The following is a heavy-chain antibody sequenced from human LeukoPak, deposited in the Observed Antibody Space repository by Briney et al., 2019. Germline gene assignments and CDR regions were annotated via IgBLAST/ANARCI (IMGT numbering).Heavy chain of an antibody. CDR1: GGTFSSYA. D-gene: IGHD5-24*01. V-gene: IGHV1-69*05. CDR2: IIPIFGTA. CDR3: ARDGTGDGYNYGY. Sequence: SVKVSCKASGGTFSSYAISWVRQAPGQGLEWMGGIIPIFGTANYAQKFQGRVTITTGESTSTAYMELSSLRSEDTAVYYCARDGTGDGYNYGYWGQGTLVTVSS. J-gene: IGHJ4*02.